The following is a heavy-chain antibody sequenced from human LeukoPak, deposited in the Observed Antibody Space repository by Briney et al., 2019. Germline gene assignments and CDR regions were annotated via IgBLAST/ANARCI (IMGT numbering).Heavy chain of an antibody. Sequence: PSETLSLTCAVYGGSFSGYYWSWIRQPPGKGLEWIGEINHSGSTNYNPSLKSRVTISVDTSKNQFSLKLSSVTAADTAVYYCARGKPTFTMIVVVTRNWYFDLWGRGTLVTVSS. D-gene: IGHD3-22*01. CDR1: GGSFSGYY. V-gene: IGHV4-34*01. J-gene: IGHJ2*01. CDR2: INHSGST. CDR3: ARGKPTFTMIVVVTRNWYFDL.